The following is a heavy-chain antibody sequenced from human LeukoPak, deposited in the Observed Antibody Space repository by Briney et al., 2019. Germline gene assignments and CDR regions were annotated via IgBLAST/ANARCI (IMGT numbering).Heavy chain of an antibody. D-gene: IGHD5-12*01. CDR1: GYTFNTYG. CDR2: IIPIFGTA. CDR3: ARNSGYDTARAEDY. J-gene: IGHJ4*02. V-gene: IGHV1-69*13. Sequence: ASVKVSCKASGYTFNTYGITWVRQAPGQGLEWMGGIIPIFGTANYAQKFQGRVTITADESTSTAYMELSSLRSEDTAVYYCARNSGYDTARAEDYWGQGTLVTVSS.